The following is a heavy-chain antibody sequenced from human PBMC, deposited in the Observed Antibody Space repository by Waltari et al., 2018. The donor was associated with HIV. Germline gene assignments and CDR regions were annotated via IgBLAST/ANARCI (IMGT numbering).Heavy chain of an antibody. V-gene: IGHV3-13*01. CDR2: IGTAGDT. CDR3: VRICKLNCYYYYGMDV. D-gene: IGHD1-1*01. Sequence: EVQLVESGGGLVQPGGSLRLSCADSGFTFSKYDMHWVRQATGKGLEWVSGIGTAGDTYYPGSVKGRFTISRENAKNSLHLQMNSLRAGDTAVYYCVRICKLNCYYYYGMDVWGQGTTVTVSS. J-gene: IGHJ6*02. CDR1: GFTFSKYD.